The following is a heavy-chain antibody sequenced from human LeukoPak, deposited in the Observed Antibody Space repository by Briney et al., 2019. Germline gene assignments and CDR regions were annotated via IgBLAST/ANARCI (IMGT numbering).Heavy chain of an antibody. CDR3: ARSTGSYYYYYMDV. CDR2: ISGSGGST. D-gene: IGHD3-10*01. V-gene: IGHV3-23*01. Sequence: GGSLRLSCAASGFSFSSYAMSWVRQAPGKGLEWVSAISGSGGSTYYADSVKGRFTISRDNSKNTLYLQMNSLRAEDTAVYYCARSTGSYYYYYMDVWGKGTTVTVSS. CDR1: GFSFSSYA. J-gene: IGHJ6*03.